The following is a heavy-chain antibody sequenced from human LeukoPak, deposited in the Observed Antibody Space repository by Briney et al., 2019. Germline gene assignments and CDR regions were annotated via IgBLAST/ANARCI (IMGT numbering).Heavy chain of an antibody. CDR2: ISYDGSTK. D-gene: IGHD3-9*01. CDR1: GFTFSSYG. V-gene: IGHV3-30*03. J-gene: IGHJ4*02. Sequence: GGSLRLSCAAAGFTFSSYGMHWVRQAPGKGLEWVAVISYDGSTKYYTNSVKGRFTISRDNSKNTLYLQMNSLRAEDTAVYYCARASEVSSGVYYDILTGYYTAGIDYWGQGTLVTVSS. CDR3: ARASEVSSGVYYDILTGYYTAGIDY.